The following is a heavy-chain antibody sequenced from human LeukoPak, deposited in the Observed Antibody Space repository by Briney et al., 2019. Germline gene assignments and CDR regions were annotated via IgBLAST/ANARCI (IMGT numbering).Heavy chain of an antibody. V-gene: IGHV3-23*01. J-gene: IGHJ4*02. Sequence: GGSLRLSCAASGFTFSSYAMSWVRQAPGKGLEWVSAISGSGGSTYYADSVKGRFTISRDNSKNTLYLQMNSLRAEDTAVYYCAKDLFSSGWGYYFDYWGQGTLVTVSS. CDR2: ISGSGGST. CDR1: GFTFSSYA. CDR3: AKDLFSSGWGYYFDY. D-gene: IGHD6-19*01.